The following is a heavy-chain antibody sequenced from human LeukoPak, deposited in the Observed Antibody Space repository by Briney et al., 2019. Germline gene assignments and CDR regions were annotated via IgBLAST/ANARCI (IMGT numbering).Heavy chain of an antibody. CDR3: ARSYSSGWSDFDY. D-gene: IGHD6-19*01. J-gene: IGHJ4*02. CDR2: IYPGDSDT. CDR1: GYSFTRYW. V-gene: IGHV5-51*01. Sequence: GESLQISCQGSGYSFTRYWIGRVRQMPGKGLEWMGIIYPGDSDTRYSLSFQGQVTISADKSINTAYLQWSSLKASDTAMYYCARSYSSGWSDFDYWGQGTLVAVSS.